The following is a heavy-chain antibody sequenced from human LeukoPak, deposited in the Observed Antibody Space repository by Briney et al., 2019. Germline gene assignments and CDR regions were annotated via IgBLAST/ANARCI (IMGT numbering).Heavy chain of an antibody. Sequence: PSETLSLTCAVYGGSFSGYYWSWIRQPPGKGLEWIGEINHSGSTDYNPSLKSRVTISVDTSKNQFSLKLSSVTAADTAVYYCARREDIVVVPAARDAFDIWGQGTMVTVS. CDR1: GGSFSGYY. V-gene: IGHV4-34*01. J-gene: IGHJ3*02. D-gene: IGHD2-2*01. CDR2: INHSGST. CDR3: ARREDIVVVPAARDAFDI.